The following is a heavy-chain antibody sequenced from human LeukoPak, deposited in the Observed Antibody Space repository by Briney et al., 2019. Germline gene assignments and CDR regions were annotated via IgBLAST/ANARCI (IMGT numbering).Heavy chain of an antibody. CDR1: GCTISGYY. J-gene: IGHJ4*02. CDR3: ARGKEGHAMFDY. V-gene: IGHV4-4*07. CDR2: INTSGGT. Sequence: PSGTLPLTCTVSGCTISGYYWSWIRQPAGKGLEWIARINTSGGTNYNPSLKSRVTMSQDTSTNQFSLILTSVTAADTAVYYCARGKEGHAMFDYWGQGILVTVSS.